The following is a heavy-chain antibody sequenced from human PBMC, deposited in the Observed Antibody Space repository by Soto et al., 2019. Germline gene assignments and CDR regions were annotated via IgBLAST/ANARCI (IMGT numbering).Heavy chain of an antibody. V-gene: IGHV3-33*01. CDR2: IWYDGSNK. CDR3: ARDSYDSSGYYPLVYYYGMDV. J-gene: IGHJ6*02. Sequence: QVQLVESGGGVVQPGRSLRLSCAASGFTFSSYGMHWVRQAPGKGLEWVAVIWYDGSNKYYADSVKGRFTISRDNSKNTLYLQMNSLRAEDTAVYYCARDSYDSSGYYPLVYYYGMDVWGQGTTVTVSS. CDR1: GFTFSSYG. D-gene: IGHD3-22*01.